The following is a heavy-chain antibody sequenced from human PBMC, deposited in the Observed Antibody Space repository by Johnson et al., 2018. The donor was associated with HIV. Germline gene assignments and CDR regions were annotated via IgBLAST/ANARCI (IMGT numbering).Heavy chain of an antibody. D-gene: IGHD4-23*01. J-gene: IGHJ3*02. CDR1: GFTFSSYW. V-gene: IGHV3-7*05. CDR2: INQDGSEK. Sequence: VQLVESGGGLVQPGGSLRLSCADSGFTFSSYWMNWVRQAPGKGLEWLANINQDGSEKYYVDSVKGRFTISRDNAKNSLYLQMNSLRAEDTAVYYCARVRGKIPRDAFDIWGQGTMVTVSS. CDR3: ARVRGKIPRDAFDI.